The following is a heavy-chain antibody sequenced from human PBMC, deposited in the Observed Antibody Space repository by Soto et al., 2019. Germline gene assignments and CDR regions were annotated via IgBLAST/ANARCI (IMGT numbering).Heavy chain of an antibody. D-gene: IGHD1-7*01. J-gene: IGHJ3*02. CDR3: TRAGTRNAFDI. CDR1: GYTFTNYG. V-gene: IGHV1-18*01. CDR2: ISVHNGNT. Sequence: QVQLVQSGGEVKKPGASVKVSCKASGYTFTNYGITWVRQAPGQGLEWVGWISVHNGNTNYAERVQGRVSITTDTSTSTAYMELRSLRSADTAVYYCTRAGTRNAFDIWGQGTMVTVSS.